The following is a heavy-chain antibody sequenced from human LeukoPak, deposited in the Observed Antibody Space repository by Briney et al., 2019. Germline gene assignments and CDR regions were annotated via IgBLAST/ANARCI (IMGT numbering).Heavy chain of an antibody. CDR1: GFTLSSYA. V-gene: IGHV3-23*01. CDR3: AKVMKGSERLTMVRGVIIKTAGLYYMDV. J-gene: IGHJ6*03. D-gene: IGHD3-10*01. CDR2: ISASGGST. Sequence: GGSLRLSCAASGFTLSSYAMSWVRQAPGKGLEWVSSISASGGSTNYADSVKGRFTISRDNSKNTVYLQMNSLRAEDTAVYYCAKVMKGSERLTMVRGVIIKTAGLYYMDVWGKGTTITVSS.